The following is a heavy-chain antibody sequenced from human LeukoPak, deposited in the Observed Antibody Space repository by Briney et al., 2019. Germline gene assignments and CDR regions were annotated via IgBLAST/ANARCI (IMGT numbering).Heavy chain of an antibody. CDR2: ISGSDNTI. CDR3: ARVHRGYSFGRLDY. D-gene: IGHD5-12*01. Sequence: PGGSLRLSCTASGFTFSSYWMNWVRQAPGKGLEWVSYISGSDNTIYYADSVKGRFTISRDNARNSLYLQMNSLRDEDTAVYYCARVHRGYSFGRLDYWGQGTLVTVSS. CDR1: GFTFSSYW. J-gene: IGHJ4*02. V-gene: IGHV3-48*02.